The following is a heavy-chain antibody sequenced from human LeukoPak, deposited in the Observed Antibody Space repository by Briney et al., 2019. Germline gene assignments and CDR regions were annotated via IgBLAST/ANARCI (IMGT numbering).Heavy chain of an antibody. Sequence: GGSLRLSCAAPGFTFSRNWMSWVRQAPGKGLEWVANIKQDGSEKNYVDSVKGRFTISRDNAKNSLYLQMNSLRAEDTAVYYCARDSAYCSSTSCVGDAFDIWGQGTMVTVSS. V-gene: IGHV3-7*03. CDR2: IKQDGSEK. CDR3: ARDSAYCSSTSCVGDAFDI. D-gene: IGHD2-2*01. CDR1: GFTFSRNW. J-gene: IGHJ3*02.